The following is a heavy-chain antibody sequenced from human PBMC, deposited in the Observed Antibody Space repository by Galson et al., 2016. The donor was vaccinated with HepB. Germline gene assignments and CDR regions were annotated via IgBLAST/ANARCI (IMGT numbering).Heavy chain of an antibody. V-gene: IGHV1-46*03. D-gene: IGHD6-6*01. CDR3: ARDQYSSSQYFYYYGMDF. J-gene: IGHJ6*02. Sequence: SVKVSCKASGYTFTNYYMHWVRQAPGQGLEWVGLINPSGGRTSYAQKFQGRVTITSNKSSSTVFMDLSSLRSEDTAVYFCARDQYSSSQYFYYYGMDFWGQGTTVTVSS. CDR2: INPSGGRT. CDR1: GYTFTNYY.